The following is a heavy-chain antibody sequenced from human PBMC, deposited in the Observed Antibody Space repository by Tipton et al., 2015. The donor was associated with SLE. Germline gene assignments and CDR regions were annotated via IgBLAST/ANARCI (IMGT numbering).Heavy chain of an antibody. D-gene: IGHD6-19*01. CDR2: ISYDGSNK. CDR3: ARDPHERAVAGYWYFDL. CDR1: GFTFSSYA. V-gene: IGHV3-30*04. Sequence: QLVQSGGGVVQPGRSLRLSCAASGFTFSSYAMHWVRQAPGKGLEWVAVISYDGSNKYYADSVKGRFTISRDNSKNTLYLQMNSLRAEDTAVYYCARDPHERAVAGYWYFDLWGRGTLVTVSS. J-gene: IGHJ2*01.